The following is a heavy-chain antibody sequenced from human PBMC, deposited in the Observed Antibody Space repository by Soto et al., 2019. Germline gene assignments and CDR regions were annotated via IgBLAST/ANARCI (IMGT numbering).Heavy chain of an antibody. J-gene: IGHJ4*02. CDR2: ISGSGGST. CDR3: AKDPDYYESSGYYRDY. V-gene: IGHV3-23*01. D-gene: IGHD3-22*01. CDR1: GFTFSSYA. Sequence: EVQLLESGGGLVQPGGSLRLSCAASGFTFSSYAMSWVRQAPGKGLEWVSAISGSGGSTYYADSVKGRFTISRDNSKNTLYLQMNSLRAEDTAVYYCAKDPDYYESSGYYRDYWGQGTLVTVSS.